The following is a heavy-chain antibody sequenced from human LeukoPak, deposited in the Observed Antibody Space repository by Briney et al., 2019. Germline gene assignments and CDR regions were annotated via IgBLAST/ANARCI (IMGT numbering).Heavy chain of an antibody. CDR3: AKGGSSYSEMDY. V-gene: IGHV3-23*01. CDR1: GFTFSSYG. D-gene: IGHD4-11*01. J-gene: IGHJ4*02. Sequence: GGSLRLSCAASGFTFSSYGMSWVRQAPGKGLEWVSTISVNGGRTYYADSVKGRFTISRDNSKNTLNLQMNSLRADDTAVYYCAKGGSSYSEMDYWGQGTLVTVSS. CDR2: ISVNGGRT.